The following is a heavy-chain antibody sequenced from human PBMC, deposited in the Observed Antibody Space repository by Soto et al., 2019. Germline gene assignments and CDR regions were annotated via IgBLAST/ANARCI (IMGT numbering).Heavy chain of an antibody. J-gene: IGHJ3*02. Sequence: PSETLSLTCTVSGGSISSYYWSWIRQPPGKGLEWIGYIYYSGSTNYNPSLKSRVTISVDTSKNQFSLKLSSVTAADTAVYYCARDTEPDAFDIWGQGTMVTVSS. CDR2: IYYSGST. V-gene: IGHV4-59*01. CDR3: ARDTEPDAFDI. D-gene: IGHD2-8*02. CDR1: GGSISSYY.